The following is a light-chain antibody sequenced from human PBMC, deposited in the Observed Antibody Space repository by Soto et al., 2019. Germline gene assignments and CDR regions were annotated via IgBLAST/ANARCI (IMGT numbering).Light chain of an antibody. J-gene: IGKJ1*01. CDR1: QSVSGNY. Sequence: EIVLTQSPGTLSLSPGERATLSCRASQSVSGNYLVWYQQKRGQAPRLLSYGASNRATGIPDRFSGSGSGTDFTLTISRLEPEDFAVYYCQQYGGSPRTFGQGTKVEIK. CDR3: QQYGGSPRT. V-gene: IGKV3-20*01. CDR2: GAS.